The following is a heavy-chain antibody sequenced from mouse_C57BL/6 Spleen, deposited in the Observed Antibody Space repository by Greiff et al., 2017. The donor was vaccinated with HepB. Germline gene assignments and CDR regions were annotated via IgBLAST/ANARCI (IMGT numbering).Heavy chain of an antibody. V-gene: IGHV1-19*01. CDR3: ASREMVLLGVVAPFDY. J-gene: IGHJ2*01. D-gene: IGHD1-1*01. CDR1: GYTFTDYY. Sequence: EVKLQQSGPVLVKPGASVKMSCKASGYTFTDYYMNWVKQSHGKSLEWIGVINPYNGGTSYNQKFKGKATLTVDKSSSTAYMELNSLTSEDSAVYYCASREMVLLGVVAPFDYWGQGTTLTVSS. CDR2: INPYNGGT.